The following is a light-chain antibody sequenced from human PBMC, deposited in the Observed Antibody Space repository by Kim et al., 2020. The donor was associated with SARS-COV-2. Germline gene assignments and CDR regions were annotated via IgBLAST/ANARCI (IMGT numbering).Light chain of an antibody. CDR1: QGISNY. CDR3: KKYNSAPFT. J-gene: IGKJ3*01. V-gene: IGKV1-27*01. Sequence: ASVGDRVTITCRASQGISNYLAWYQQKPGKVPKLLIYAASALQAGVPSRFSGSGSGTDFTLTISSLQPEDVATYYCKKYNSAPFTFGPGTKVDIK. CDR2: AAS.